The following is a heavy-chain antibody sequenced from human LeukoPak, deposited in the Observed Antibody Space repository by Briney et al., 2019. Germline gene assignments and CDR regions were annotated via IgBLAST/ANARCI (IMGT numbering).Heavy chain of an antibody. CDR3: ARRLTQYDCFDP. CDR1: GDSVSSNSVT. J-gene: IGHJ5*02. D-gene: IGHD2-2*01. Sequence: SQTLSLTCAISGDSVSSNSVTWNWIRQSPSRGLEWLGRTYYRSTWYNDYAVAVRGRITVNPDTSKNQFSLHLNSVTPEDTAVYYCARRLTQYDCFDPWGQGILVTVSS. CDR2: TYYRSTWYN. V-gene: IGHV6-1*01.